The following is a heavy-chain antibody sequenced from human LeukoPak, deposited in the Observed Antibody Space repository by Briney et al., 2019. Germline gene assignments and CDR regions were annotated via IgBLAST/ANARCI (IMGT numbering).Heavy chain of an antibody. V-gene: IGHV5-51*01. CDR3: ARLQAVAGSCYYGMDV. CDR1: GYSFTNYW. D-gene: IGHD1-26*01. Sequence: GESLKISCKGSGYSFTNYWIGWVRQMPGKGLEWMGIIYPGDSDTRYSPSFQGQVTISADKSVSTAYLQWSSLKASDTAMYYCARLQAVAGSCYYGMDVWGQGTTVTVSS. CDR2: IYPGDSDT. J-gene: IGHJ6*02.